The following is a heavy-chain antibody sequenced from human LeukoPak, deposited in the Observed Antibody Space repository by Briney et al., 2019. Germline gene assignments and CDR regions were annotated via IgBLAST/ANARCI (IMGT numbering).Heavy chain of an antibody. CDR1: GFPFSDYY. CDR2: INHSGST. Sequence: GSLRLSCAAYGFPFSDYYMTWIRQPPGKGLEWIGEINHSGSTNYNPSLKSRVTISVDTSKNQFSLKLSSVTAADTAVYYCAIFGNTAMGIEYFDYWGQGTLVTVSS. CDR3: AIFGNTAMGIEYFDY. V-gene: IGHV4-34*01. D-gene: IGHD5-18*01. J-gene: IGHJ4*02.